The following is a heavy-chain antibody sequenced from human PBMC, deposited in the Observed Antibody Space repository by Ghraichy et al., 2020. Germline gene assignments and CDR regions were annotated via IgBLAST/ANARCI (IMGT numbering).Heavy chain of an antibody. CDR1: GFTFSSYA. CDR3: AKDHFGLPNCFDY. Sequence: GGSLRLSCAASGFTFSSYAMSWVRQAPGRGLEWVSGISGSGGNTYYADSVKGRFTISRDNSKNTLYLQMDSLRAEDAAVYYCAKDHFGLPNCFDYWGQGTLVTVSS. J-gene: IGHJ4*02. D-gene: IGHD3-10*01. V-gene: IGHV3-23*01. CDR2: ISGSGGNT.